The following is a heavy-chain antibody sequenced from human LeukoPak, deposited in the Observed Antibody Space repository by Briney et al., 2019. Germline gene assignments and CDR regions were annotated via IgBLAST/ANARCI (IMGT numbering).Heavy chain of an antibody. CDR3: VRDLGSGWPDY. J-gene: IGHJ4*02. D-gene: IGHD6-19*01. CDR1: GYTFTSYG. V-gene: IGHV1-18*01. Sequence: ASVKVSCKTSGYTFTSYGTSWVRQAPGQGLEWMGWISGYNGDTNYAQKFQGRVTMTTDTSTSTGYMELRSLRSDDTAVYYCVRDLGSGWPDYWGQGTLVTVSS. CDR2: ISGYNGDT.